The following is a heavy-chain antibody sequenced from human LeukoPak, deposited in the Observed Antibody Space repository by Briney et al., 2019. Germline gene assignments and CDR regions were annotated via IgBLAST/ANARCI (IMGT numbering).Heavy chain of an antibody. CDR2: ISSSGSTI. CDR3: ARDGDYFDY. CDR1: GFTFSDNY. J-gene: IGHJ4*02. V-gene: IGHV3-11*01. Sequence: GRSLRLSRAASGFTFSDNYMSWIRQDPAKGVQWVSCISSSGSTIYYADSVKGRFTISRDNAKNSLYLQMNSLRAEDTAVYYCARDGDYFDYWGQGTLVTVSS. D-gene: IGHD3-16*01.